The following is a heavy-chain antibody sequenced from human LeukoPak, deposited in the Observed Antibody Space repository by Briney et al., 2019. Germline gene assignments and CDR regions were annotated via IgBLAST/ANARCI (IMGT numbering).Heavy chain of an antibody. J-gene: IGHJ5*02. V-gene: IGHV4-38-2*02. CDR2: IHHDGIT. CDR3: TRVHYYDASDYSTSNWFDP. D-gene: IGHD3-22*01. CDR1: GYSISSGYF. Sequence: SETLSLTCSISGYSISSGYFWGWIRQPPGKGLEWIGNIHHDGITYYNPSLKSRVTISLDPSKNQFSLKLTSVAAADTALYHCTRVHYYDASDYSTSNWFDPWGQGTLVTVSS.